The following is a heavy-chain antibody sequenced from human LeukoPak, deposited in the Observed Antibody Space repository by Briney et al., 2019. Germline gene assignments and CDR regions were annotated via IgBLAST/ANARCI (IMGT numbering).Heavy chain of an antibody. Sequence: GASVKVSCKASGGTFSSYAISWVRQAPGQGLEWMGGIIPIFGTANYAQKFQGRVTITADESTSTAYMELSSLRSEDTAVYYCASHPVPPPGRRIYGMDVWGKGTTVTVSS. CDR2: IIPIFGTA. CDR1: GGTFSSYA. CDR3: ASHPVPPPGRRIYGMDV. J-gene: IGHJ6*04. V-gene: IGHV1-69*13. D-gene: IGHD2-2*01.